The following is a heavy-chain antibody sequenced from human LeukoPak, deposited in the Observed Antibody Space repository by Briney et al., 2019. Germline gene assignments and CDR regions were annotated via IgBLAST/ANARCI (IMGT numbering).Heavy chain of an antibody. J-gene: IGHJ4*02. V-gene: IGHV3-53*01. CDR1: GFTVSSNY. CDR2: IYSGGST. D-gene: IGHD3-10*01. Sequence: GGSLRLSCAASGFTVSSNYMSWVRQAPGKGLEWVSVIYSGGSTYYADSVKGRFTISRDNSKNTLYLQMNSLRAEDTAVYYCAREVTMVRGVIERAFDYWGQGTLVTVSS. CDR3: AREVTMVRGVIERAFDY.